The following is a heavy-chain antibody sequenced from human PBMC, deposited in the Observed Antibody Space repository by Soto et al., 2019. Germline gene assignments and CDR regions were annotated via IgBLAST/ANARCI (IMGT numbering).Heavy chain of an antibody. Sequence: GSLRLSCAVSGGSISSSNWWSWVRQPPGKGLEWIGEIYHSGSTNYNPSLKSRVTISVDKSKNQFSLKLSSVTAADTAVYYCATRSIAARHEYFQHWGQGTLVTVSS. D-gene: IGHD6-6*01. CDR1: GGSISSSNW. CDR2: IYHSGST. CDR3: ATRSIAARHEYFQH. V-gene: IGHV4-4*02. J-gene: IGHJ1*01.